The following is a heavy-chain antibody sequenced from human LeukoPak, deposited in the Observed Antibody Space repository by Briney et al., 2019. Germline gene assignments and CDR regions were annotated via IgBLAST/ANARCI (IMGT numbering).Heavy chain of an antibody. CDR3: ARGVYIAAAQYGY. V-gene: IGHV4-59*01. CDR1: GGSISSYY. J-gene: IGHJ4*02. CDR2: IYYSGTT. Sequence: SETLSLTCTVSGGSISSYYWSWIRQPPGKGLEWIGYIYYSGTTNYNPSLRSRVTISVDTSKNQFSLKLSSVTAADTAVYYCARGVYIAAAQYGYWGQGTLVTVSS. D-gene: IGHD6-13*01.